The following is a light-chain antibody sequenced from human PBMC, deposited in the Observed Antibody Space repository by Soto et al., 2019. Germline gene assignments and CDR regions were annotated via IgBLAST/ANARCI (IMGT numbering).Light chain of an antibody. J-gene: IGKJ1*01. CDR1: QSVSNY. V-gene: IGKV3-11*01. CDR3: QQRRNWPRT. CDR2: DAS. Sequence: DIVLTQSPATLSLSPGERATLSCRASQSVSNYLGWYQQTPGQAPRLLVYDASKRATGIPARFSGSGSGTDFTLPISSLEPEDFAVYYCQQRRNWPRTFGQGTKVEIK.